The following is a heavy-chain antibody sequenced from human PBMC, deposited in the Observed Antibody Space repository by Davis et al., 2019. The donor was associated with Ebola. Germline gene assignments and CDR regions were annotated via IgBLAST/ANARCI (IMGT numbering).Heavy chain of an antibody. J-gene: IGHJ4*02. D-gene: IGHD2-2*02. V-gene: IGHV1-2*02. CDR2: INPNSGGT. CDR1: GYTFTAYY. Sequence: AASVKVSCKASGYTFTAYYMHWVRQAPGQGLEWMGWINPNSGGTNYAQKFQGRVTMTRDTSISTAYMELSSLRSDDTAVYYCARDPTTGRWYTPSGFDYWGQGTLVTVSS. CDR3: ARDPTTGRWYTPSGFDY.